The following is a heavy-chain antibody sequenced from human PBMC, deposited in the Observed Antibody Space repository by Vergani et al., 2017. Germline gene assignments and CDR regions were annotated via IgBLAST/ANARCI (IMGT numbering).Heavy chain of an antibody. CDR1: GYIFTNYA. Sequence: QVQLVQSGSELKKPGASVTVSCKASGYIFTNYAINWVRQAPGQGLEWMGWINTNTGNPTFAQGLTGRFVFSLDPSFNTAFLQISSLKAEDTAIYYCARVYEXILTAYYPYPFDYWGQGSLITVSS. CDR2: INTNTGNP. V-gene: IGHV7-4-1*02. J-gene: IGHJ4*02. CDR3: ARVYEXILTAYYPYPFDY. D-gene: IGHD3-9*01.